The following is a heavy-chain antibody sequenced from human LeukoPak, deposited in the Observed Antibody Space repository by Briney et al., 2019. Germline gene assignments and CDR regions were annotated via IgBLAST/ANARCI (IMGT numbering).Heavy chain of an antibody. Sequence: PGGSLRLSCAASGFTVSSNYMSWVRQAPGKGLEWVSVNYSGGSTYYADSVKGRFTISRDNSKNTLYLQMNSLRAEDTDVYYCERDGSGGFYYGMDVWGQGTTVTVSS. CDR1: GFTVSSNY. D-gene: IGHD6-19*01. CDR2: NYSGGST. CDR3: ERDGSGGFYYGMDV. J-gene: IGHJ6*02. V-gene: IGHV3-53*01.